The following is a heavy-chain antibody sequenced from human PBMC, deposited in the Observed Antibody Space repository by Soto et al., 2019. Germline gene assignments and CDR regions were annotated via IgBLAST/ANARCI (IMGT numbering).Heavy chain of an antibody. D-gene: IGHD3-22*01. CDR2: ISSSTTYI. V-gene: IGHV3-21*03. CDR1: GFTFSSYE. J-gene: IGHJ3*02. Sequence: KPGGSLRLSCAASGFTFSSYELNWVRQAPGKGLEWVSSISSSTTYIYYADSVKGRFTISRDNAKNSLYLQVNSLRAEDTAVYYCARDFDSSGYYGPVGAFDIWGQGTMVTVSS. CDR3: ARDFDSSGYYGPVGAFDI.